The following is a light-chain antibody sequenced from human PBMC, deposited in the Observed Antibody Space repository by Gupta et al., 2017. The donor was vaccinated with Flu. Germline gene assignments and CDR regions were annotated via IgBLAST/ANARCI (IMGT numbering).Light chain of an antibody. Sequence: DIVRRQTPLPLLVTPGESASIPCTSSQGLADSDAGNTYLDWYLQKPAPSPQLLIYMLSYRASGVPDRFSGRGSGTDFTLKISMVEAEDVGVYYCMQRIDFPYTFGQGTKLEIK. CDR1: QGLADSDAGNTY. V-gene: IGKV2-40*01. J-gene: IGKJ2*01. CDR2: MLS. CDR3: MQRIDFPYT.